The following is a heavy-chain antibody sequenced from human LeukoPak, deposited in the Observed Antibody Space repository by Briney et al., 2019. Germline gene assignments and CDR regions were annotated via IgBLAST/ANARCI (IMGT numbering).Heavy chain of an antibody. V-gene: IGHV3-11*03. CDR2: ISSSGSYT. CDR1: GFTFSDHY. Sequence: PGGSLRHSCAASGFTFSDHYMSWIRQAPGKGLEWVSYISSSGSYTNYADSVKGRFTISRDNAKNSVYLQMNTLRAEDTAVYYCARRATAALKYAFDYWGQGILVTVSS. CDR3: ARRATAALKYAFDY. J-gene: IGHJ4*02. D-gene: IGHD2-2*01.